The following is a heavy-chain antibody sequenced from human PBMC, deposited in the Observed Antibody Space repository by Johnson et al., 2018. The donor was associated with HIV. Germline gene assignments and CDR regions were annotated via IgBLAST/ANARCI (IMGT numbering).Heavy chain of an antibody. J-gene: IGHJ3*02. Sequence: VKLVESGGVVVQPGGSLRLSCAASGFTFDDYTMHWVRKAPGKGLEWVSVIYSGGSTYYADSVKGRFTISRDNSKNTLYLQMNSLRAEDTALYYCARDLYNWNDEVLGAFDIWGQGTMVTVSS. CDR1: GFTFDDYT. V-gene: IGHV3-66*01. D-gene: IGHD1-1*01. CDR3: ARDLYNWNDEVLGAFDI. CDR2: IYSGGST.